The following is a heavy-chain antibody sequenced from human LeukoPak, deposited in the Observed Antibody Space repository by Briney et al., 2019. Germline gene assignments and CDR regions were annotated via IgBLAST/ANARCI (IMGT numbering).Heavy chain of an antibody. CDR1: GGSISSSNW. CDR2: IYHSGST. V-gene: IGHV4-4*02. D-gene: IGHD2-2*01. J-gene: IGHJ4*02. CDR3: ARDLSAGYCSSTSCPFYY. Sequence: SETLSLTCAVSGGSISSSNWWSWVRQPPGEGLEWIGEIYHSGSTNYNPSLKSRVTISVDKSKNQFSLKLSSVTAADTAVYYCARDLSAGYCSSTSCPFYYWGQGTLVTVSS.